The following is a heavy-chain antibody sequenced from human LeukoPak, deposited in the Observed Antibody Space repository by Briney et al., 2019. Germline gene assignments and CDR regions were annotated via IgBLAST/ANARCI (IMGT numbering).Heavy chain of an antibody. CDR3: ARGRLDGYNLIDAFDI. CDR1: GLTFSSYS. CDR2: ISTSSIYI. V-gene: IGHV3-21*01. Sequence: RSGGSLRLSCAASGLTFSSYSMNWVRQAPGKGLERVSSISTSSIYIYYADSVKGRFTISRDKAKNSLYLQMNSLRAEDTAVYYCARGRLDGYNLIDAFDIWGQGTMVTVSS. J-gene: IGHJ3*02. D-gene: IGHD5-24*01.